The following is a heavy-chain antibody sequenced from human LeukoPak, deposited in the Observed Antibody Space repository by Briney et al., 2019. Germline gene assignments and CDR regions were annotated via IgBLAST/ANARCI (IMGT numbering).Heavy chain of an antibody. CDR1: GYTFTSYD. V-gene: IGHV1-8*01. D-gene: IGHD3-9*01. Sequence: GASVKVSCKASGYTFTSYDINWVRQATGQGLEWMGWMNPNRGNTGYAQKFQGRVTMTRNTSISTAYMELSSLRSEDTAVYYCARTGIRYFDWLLTRGPDYYYYYGMDVWGQGTTVTVSS. CDR3: ARTGIRYFDWLLTRGPDYYYYYGMDV. J-gene: IGHJ6*02. CDR2: MNPNRGNT.